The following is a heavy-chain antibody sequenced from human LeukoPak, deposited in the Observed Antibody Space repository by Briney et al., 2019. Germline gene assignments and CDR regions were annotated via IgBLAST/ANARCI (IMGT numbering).Heavy chain of an antibody. CDR3: ARAGYTYVTLYY. CDR1: GFTFNSFR. J-gene: IGHJ4*02. V-gene: IGHV3-7*01. CDR2: INQDGSEE. D-gene: IGHD5-18*01. Sequence: GGSLRLSCAVSGFTFNSFRMSWVRQAPGKGLEWVANINQDGSEEYYVDSVKGRFTISRDNAKSSLYLQMNSLRAEDTAVYYCARAGYTYVTLYYWGQGTLVTVSS.